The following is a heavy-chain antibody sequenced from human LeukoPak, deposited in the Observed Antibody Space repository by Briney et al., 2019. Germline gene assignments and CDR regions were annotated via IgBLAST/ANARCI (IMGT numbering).Heavy chain of an antibody. CDR3: AREGAAMAYYMDV. CDR1: GGSISSYY. V-gene: IGHV4-59*01. CDR2: IYYSGST. D-gene: IGHD5-18*01. J-gene: IGHJ6*03. Sequence: SETLSLTCTVSGGSISSYYWSWIRQPPGKGLEWIGYIYYSGSTNYNPSLKSRVTISVDTSKNQFSLKLSSVTAADTAVYYCAREGAAMAYYMDVWGKGTTVIISS.